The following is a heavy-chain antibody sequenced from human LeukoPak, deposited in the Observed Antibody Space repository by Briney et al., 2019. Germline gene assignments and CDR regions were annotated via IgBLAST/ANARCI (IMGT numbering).Heavy chain of an antibody. CDR1: GGSISGYY. CDR2: INHSGST. J-gene: IGHJ4*02. D-gene: IGHD2-2*01. Sequence: SETLSLTCAVYGGSISGYYWSWIRQPPGKGLEWIGEINHSGSTNYNPSLKSRVTISVDTSKNQFSLKLSSVTAADTAVYYCATEDCSSTSCYPDWGQGTLVTVSS. CDR3: ATEDCSSTSCYPD. V-gene: IGHV4-34*01.